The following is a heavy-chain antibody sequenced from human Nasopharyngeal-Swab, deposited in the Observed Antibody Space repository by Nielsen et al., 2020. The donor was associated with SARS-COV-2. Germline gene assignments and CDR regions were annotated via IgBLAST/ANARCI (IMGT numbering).Heavy chain of an antibody. Sequence: VRQAPGKGLEWVAVIWFDGSSGYYADSVKGRFTVSRDNSRNRLYLQMDSLRAEDSAVYYCVRAFNWNDAFDYCGQGTLVTVSS. CDR3: VRAFNWNDAFDY. V-gene: IGHV3-33*01. CDR2: IWFDGSSG. J-gene: IGHJ4*02. D-gene: IGHD1-1*01.